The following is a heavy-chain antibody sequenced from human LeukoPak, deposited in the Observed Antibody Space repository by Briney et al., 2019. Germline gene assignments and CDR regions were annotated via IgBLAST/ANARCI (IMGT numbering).Heavy chain of an antibody. V-gene: IGHV4-59*01. CDR1: GGSISSYY. CDR3: ARSYYDYVWGSYSFFDY. Sequence: SETLSLTCTVSGGSISSYYWSWIRQPPGKGLEGIGYIYYSGSTNYNPSLKSRVTISVDTSKNQFSLKLSSVTAADTAVYYCARSYYDYVWGSYSFFDYWGQGTLVTVSS. CDR2: IYYSGST. D-gene: IGHD3-16*02. J-gene: IGHJ4*02.